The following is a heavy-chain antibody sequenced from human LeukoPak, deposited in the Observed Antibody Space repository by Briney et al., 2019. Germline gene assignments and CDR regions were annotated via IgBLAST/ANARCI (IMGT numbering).Heavy chain of an antibody. CDR3: ASGAGNNYYYYYMDV. CDR1: GFTFSSYG. J-gene: IGHJ6*03. V-gene: IGHV3-48*01. D-gene: IGHD1-1*01. Sequence: GGSLRLSCAASGFTFSSYGMSWVRQAPGKGLEWVSYISSSSSTIYYADSVKGRFTISRDNAKNSLYLQMNSLRAEDTAVYYCASGAGNNYYYYYMDVWGKGTTVTVSS. CDR2: ISSSSSTI.